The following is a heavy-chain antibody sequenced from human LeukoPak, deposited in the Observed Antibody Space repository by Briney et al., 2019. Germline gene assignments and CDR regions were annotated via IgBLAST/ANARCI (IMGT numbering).Heavy chain of an antibody. CDR3: TRQGLYGDYDH. V-gene: IGHV3-73*01. D-gene: IGHD4-17*01. Sequence: GGSLRLSCAASGFTFSGSAMHWVRQASGKGLEWVGRIRSKANSYATAYAASVKGRFTISRDDSKNTAYLQMNGLKTEDTAVYYCTRQGLYGDYDHWGQGTLVTVSS. CDR1: GFTFSGSA. CDR2: IRSKANSYAT. J-gene: IGHJ5*02.